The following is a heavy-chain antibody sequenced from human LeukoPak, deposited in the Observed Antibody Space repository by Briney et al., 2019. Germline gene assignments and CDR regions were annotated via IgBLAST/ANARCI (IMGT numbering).Heavy chain of an antibody. CDR1: GFTFGRYA. Sequence: PGGSLRLSCTASGFTFGRYAMHWLRQAPGKGLEWVAVIAYDGSNKYSADSLEGQGRFTISRDNSKNTLFLEMNSLRPEDTAVYYCAKYAAAGAYDRHSEIDSWGQGTLVTVSS. J-gene: IGHJ4*02. D-gene: IGHD3-22*01. V-gene: IGHV3-30*18. CDR2: IAYDGSNK. CDR3: AKYAAAGAYDRHSEIDS.